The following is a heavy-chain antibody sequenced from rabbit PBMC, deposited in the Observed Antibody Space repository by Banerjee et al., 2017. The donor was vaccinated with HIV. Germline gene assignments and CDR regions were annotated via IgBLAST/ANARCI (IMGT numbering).Heavy chain of an antibody. V-gene: IGHV1S40*01. CDR3: ARGGDYTYGYGGYVYGL. Sequence: QSLEESGGDLVKPGASLTLTCKASGIDFSSYYYMCWVRQAPGKGLEWIACIYTSCGSTYYASWAKGRFTISKTSSTTVTLQMTSLTAADTATYFCARGGDYTYGYGGYVYGLWGPGTLVTVS. D-gene: IGHD6-1*01. CDR2: IYTSCGST. J-gene: IGHJ6*01. CDR1: GIDFSSYYY.